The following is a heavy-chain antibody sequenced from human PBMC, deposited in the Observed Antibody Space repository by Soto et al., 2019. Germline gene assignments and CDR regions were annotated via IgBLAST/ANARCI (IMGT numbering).Heavy chain of an antibody. CDR3: ARGRYSSGWYHDAFDI. Sequence: ASVKVSCKASGYTFTGYYMHWVRQAPGQGLEWMGWINPNSGGTNYAQKFQGWVTMTRDTSISTAYMELSRLRSDDTAVYYCARGRYSSGWYHDAFDIWGQGTMVTVSS. CDR1: GYTFTGYY. J-gene: IGHJ3*02. V-gene: IGHV1-2*04. CDR2: INPNSGGT. D-gene: IGHD6-19*01.